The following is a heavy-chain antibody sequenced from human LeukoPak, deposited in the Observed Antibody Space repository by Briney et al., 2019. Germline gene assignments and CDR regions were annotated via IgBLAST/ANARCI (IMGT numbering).Heavy chain of an antibody. D-gene: IGHD6-19*01. CDR2: MVGRTP. CDR1: GFTVRDYH. V-gene: IGHV3-23*01. Sequence: GGSLSLSCSAAGFTVRDYHMSWIRHAPRKGLKVVSAMVGRTPHHADSVKGRFTISRDNFKNTLNLQMNSLRAEASAIYYCTRDEPGSSWFNWGQGKLVTVSS. J-gene: IGHJ4*02. CDR3: TRDEPGSSWFN.